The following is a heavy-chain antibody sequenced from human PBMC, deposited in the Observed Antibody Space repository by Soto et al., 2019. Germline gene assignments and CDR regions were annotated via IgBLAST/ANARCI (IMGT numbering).Heavy chain of an antibody. CDR3: AKTGSSSSGYYYYGMDV. J-gene: IGHJ6*02. CDR2: ISGSGART. V-gene: IGHV3-23*01. Sequence: GGSLRLSCAASGLNFSNYAMSWVRQDPGKGLEWVSDISGSGARTYYADSVKGRFTISRDNSKNTLYLQMNSLRAEDTAVYYCAKTGSSSSGYYYYGMDVWGQGTTVTVSS. D-gene: IGHD6-6*01. CDR1: GLNFSNYA.